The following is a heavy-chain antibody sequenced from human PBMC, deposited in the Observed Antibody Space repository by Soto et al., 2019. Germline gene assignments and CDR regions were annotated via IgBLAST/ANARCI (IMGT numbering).Heavy chain of an antibody. Sequence: EVQLLESGGGLVQPGGSLRLSCAASGFTFSSYAMSWVRQAPGKGLEWVSAISGSGGSTYYADSVKGRFTISRDNSKNPVYLQMNGQSAEDAAVYYCAEIVVVAAAPFHWGQGTLVTVSS. CDR3: AEIVVVAAAPFH. J-gene: IGHJ4*02. D-gene: IGHD2-2*01. V-gene: IGHV3-23*01. CDR2: ISGSGGST. CDR1: GFTFSSYA.